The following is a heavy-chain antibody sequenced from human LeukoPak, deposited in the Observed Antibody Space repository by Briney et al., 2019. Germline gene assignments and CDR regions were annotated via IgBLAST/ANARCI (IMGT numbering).Heavy chain of an antibody. D-gene: IGHD2-2*01. CDR3: AKEGDDVVVPTSMADF. CDR1: GFTFDNYA. J-gene: IGHJ4*02. CDR2: INEDGHRT. Sequence: GGSLRLSCAASGFTFDNYAMSWVRQAPGKGLERVSAINEDGHRTYYAGSATGRFTISRDNSKSTLFLQMDSLRAEDSALYYCAKEGDDVVVPTSMADFWGQGTLVTVSS. V-gene: IGHV3-23*01.